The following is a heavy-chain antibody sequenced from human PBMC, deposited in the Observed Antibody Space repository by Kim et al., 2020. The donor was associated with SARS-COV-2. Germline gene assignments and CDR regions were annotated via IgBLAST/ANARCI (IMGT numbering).Heavy chain of an antibody. D-gene: IGHD3-10*01. CDR2: ISSNSSTI. V-gene: IGHV3-48*02. J-gene: IGHJ6*02. Sequence: GGSLRLSCAASGFTFSSYSMNWVRQAPGKGLEWVSYISSNSSTIYYADSVKCGFIISRDNAKNSLYLQMNSLRDEDTAVYYCARDLGADVLLWFGESVKASIYYYYGMDVWGQGTTVTVSS. CDR1: GFTFSSYS. CDR3: ARDLGADVLLWFGESVKASIYYYYGMDV.